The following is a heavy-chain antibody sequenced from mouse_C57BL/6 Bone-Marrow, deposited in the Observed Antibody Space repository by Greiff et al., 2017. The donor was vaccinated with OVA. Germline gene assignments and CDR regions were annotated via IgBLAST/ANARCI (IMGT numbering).Heavy chain of an antibody. D-gene: IGHD1-1*01. CDR1: GFSLTSYG. CDR3: ARHEDYGSSFWYFDV. CDR2: IWSDGST. J-gene: IGHJ1*03. Sequence: QVQLKQSGPGLVAPSQSLSITCTVSGFSLTSYGVHWVRQPPGKGLEWLVVIWSDGSTTYNSALKSRLSISKDNSKSQVFLKMNSLQTDDTAMYYCARHEDYGSSFWYFDVWGTGTTVTVSS. V-gene: IGHV2-6-1*01.